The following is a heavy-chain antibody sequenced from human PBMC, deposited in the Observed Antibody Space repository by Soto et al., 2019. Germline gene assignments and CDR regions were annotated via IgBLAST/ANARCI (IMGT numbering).Heavy chain of an antibody. CDR2: IIPIFGTA. CDR1: GGTFSSYA. D-gene: IGHD3-22*01. Sequence: QVQLVQSGAEVKKPGSSVKVSCKASGGTFSSYAISWVRQAPGQGLEWMGGIIPIFGTANYAQKFQGRVTITADESTSTAYMELSSLRSEDRAVYYCARYYYYDSSGYQNYYYYYGMDVWGQGTTVTVSS. CDR3: ARYYYYDSSGYQNYYYYYGMDV. V-gene: IGHV1-69*01. J-gene: IGHJ6*02.